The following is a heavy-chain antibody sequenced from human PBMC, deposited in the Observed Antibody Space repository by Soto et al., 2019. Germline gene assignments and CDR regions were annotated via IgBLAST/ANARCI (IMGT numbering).Heavy chain of an antibody. D-gene: IGHD3-9*01. CDR2: IYYSGST. J-gene: IGHJ4*02. Sequence: QLQLQESGPGLVKPSETLSLTCTVSGGSISSSSYYWGWIRQPPGKVLEWIGSIYYSGSTYYNPSLRSRVTISVNTSKHQFSLKLSSVTAAYTAVYYGARQLRYFDLLLFYYFDYWGQGTLVTVSS. V-gene: IGHV4-39*01. CDR1: GGSISSSSYY. CDR3: ARQLRYFDLLLFYYFDY.